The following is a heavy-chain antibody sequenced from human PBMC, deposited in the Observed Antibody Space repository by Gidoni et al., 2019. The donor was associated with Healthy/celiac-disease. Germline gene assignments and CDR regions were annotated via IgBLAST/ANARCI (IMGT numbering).Heavy chain of an antibody. CDR2: IWYDGSNK. J-gene: IGHJ6*02. V-gene: IGHV3-33*01. CDR3: ASSIAVAGTDGMDV. CDR1: GFPFSSDG. D-gene: IGHD6-19*01. Sequence: QVQLVESWGGVVRPGRSLRLSCPASGFPFSSDGMHWVRQAAGKGLEWVAVIWYDGSNKYYADSVKGRFTISRDNSKNTLYLQMNSLRAEDTAVYYCASSIAVAGTDGMDVWGQGTTVTVSS.